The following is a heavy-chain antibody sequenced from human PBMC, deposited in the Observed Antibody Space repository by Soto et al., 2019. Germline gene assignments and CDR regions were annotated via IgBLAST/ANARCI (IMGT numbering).Heavy chain of an antibody. D-gene: IGHD2-15*01. J-gene: IGHJ4*02. CDR3: ARGYCSGGSCWDPSFDY. CDR2: INRDGSST. CDR1: GFTFSTYW. V-gene: IGHV3-74*01. Sequence: GGSLRLSCAASGFTFSTYWMHWVRQAPGKGLVWVSRINRDGSSTNYADSVKGRFTISRDNAKNTLFLQMNSLRAEDTALYYCARGYCSGGSCWDPSFDYWGQGTLVTVSS.